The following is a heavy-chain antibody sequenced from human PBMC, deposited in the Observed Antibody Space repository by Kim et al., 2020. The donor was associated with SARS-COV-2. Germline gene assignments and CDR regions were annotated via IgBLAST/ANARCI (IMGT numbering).Heavy chain of an antibody. D-gene: IGHD3-9*01. CDR3: TNILTGYYLDY. J-gene: IGHJ4*02. V-gene: IGHV3-23*01. CDR2: T. Sequence: TYYADSGKGRLTISRDNSKNTLYLQMNSLRAEDTAVYYCTNILTGYYLDYWGQGTLVTVSS.